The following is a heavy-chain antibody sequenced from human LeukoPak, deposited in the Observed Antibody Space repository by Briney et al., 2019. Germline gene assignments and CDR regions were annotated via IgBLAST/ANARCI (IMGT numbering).Heavy chain of an antibody. CDR1: GFTISTNY. V-gene: IGHV3-53*01. CDR2: IYSGGST. J-gene: IGHJ4*02. Sequence: PGGSLRLSCAGSGFTISTNYMSWVRQAQGQGLEWDSVIYSGGSTYYADSVKGRFTISRDNSKNTLYLQMNSLRAEDTAVYYCARIVTGYCGTSGCRSRHFDYWGQGTLVTVSS. D-gene: IGHD2-2*01. CDR3: ARIVTGYCGTSGCRSRHFDY.